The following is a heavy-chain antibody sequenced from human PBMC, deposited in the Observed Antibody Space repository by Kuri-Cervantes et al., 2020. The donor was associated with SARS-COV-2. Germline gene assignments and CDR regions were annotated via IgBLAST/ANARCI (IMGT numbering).Heavy chain of an antibody. J-gene: IGHJ6*03. D-gene: IGHD1-26*01. CDR2: ISGSGGST. Sequence: GESLKISCAASGFTFSSYAMSWVRQAPGKGLEWVSAISGSGGSTYYADSVKGRFTISRDNSKNTLYLQMNNLRAEDTAVYYCAKSGEDRYYYYYYMDVWGKGTTVTVSS. CDR3: AKSGEDRYYYYYYMDV. CDR1: GFTFSSYA. V-gene: IGHV3-23*01.